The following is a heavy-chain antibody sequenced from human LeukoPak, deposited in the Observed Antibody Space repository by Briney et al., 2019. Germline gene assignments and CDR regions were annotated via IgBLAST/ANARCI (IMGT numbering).Heavy chain of an antibody. CDR1: GFTFSSYA. Sequence: GGSLRLSCAASGFTFSSYAKSWVRQAPGKGLEWVSAISGSGGSTYYADSVKGRFTISRDNSKNTLYLQMNSLRAEDTAVYYCAKDLVWVVRGVISQWYGMDVWGQGTTVTVSS. CDR3: AKDLVWVVRGVISQWYGMDV. V-gene: IGHV3-23*01. D-gene: IGHD3-10*01. J-gene: IGHJ6*02. CDR2: ISGSGGST.